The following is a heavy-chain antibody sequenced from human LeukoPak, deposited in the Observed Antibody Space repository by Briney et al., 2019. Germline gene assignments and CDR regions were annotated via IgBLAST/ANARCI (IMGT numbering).Heavy chain of an antibody. D-gene: IGHD3-3*01. CDR3: ARGYQGAYDFWSGYVGVWFDP. V-gene: IGHV4-34*01. Sequence: SETLSLTCAVYGGSFSGYYWSWIRQPPGKGLEWIGEINHSGSTNYNPSLKSRVTISVDTSKNQFSLKLSSVTAADTAVYYCARGYQGAYDFWSGYVGVWFDPWGQGTLVTVSS. J-gene: IGHJ5*02. CDR1: GGSFSGYY. CDR2: INHSGST.